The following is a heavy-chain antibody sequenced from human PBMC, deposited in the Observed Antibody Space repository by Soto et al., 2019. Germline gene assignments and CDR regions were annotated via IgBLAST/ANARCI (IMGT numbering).Heavy chain of an antibody. J-gene: IGHJ6*02. D-gene: IGHD2-2*01. Sequence: VASVKVSCKASGGTFSSYAISWVRQAPGQGLEWMGGIIPIFGTANYAQKFQGRVTITADESTSTAYMELSSLRSEDTAVYYCARSSSSKDIVVVPAATYYYYGMDVWGQGTTVTVSS. CDR3: ARSSSSKDIVVVPAATYYYYGMDV. CDR1: GGTFSSYA. CDR2: IIPIFGTA. V-gene: IGHV1-69*13.